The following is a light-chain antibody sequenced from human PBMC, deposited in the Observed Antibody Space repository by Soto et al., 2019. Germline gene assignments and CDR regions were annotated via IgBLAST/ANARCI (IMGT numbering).Light chain of an antibody. CDR2: GAS. CDR1: QSVRSNY. J-gene: IGKJ2*01. CDR3: QQYGSSPNT. Sequence: EIVLTQSPGTLSLSPGERATLACRASQSVRSNYLAWYQQKPGQAPRLLIYGASTRATCIPDRFSGSGSGTDFTLTISRLEPEDFEVYYCQQYGSSPNTFGQGTKLEIK. V-gene: IGKV3-20*01.